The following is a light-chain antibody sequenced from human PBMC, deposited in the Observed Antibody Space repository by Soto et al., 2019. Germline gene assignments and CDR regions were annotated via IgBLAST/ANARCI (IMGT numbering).Light chain of an antibody. J-gene: IGKJ1*01. CDR2: KTS. V-gene: IGKV1-5*03. CDR1: RSVSSW. Sequence: DILMTQSPSTLSASVGDRVTITCRPSRSVSSWLAWYQQKPGKAPKLLIYKTSDLARGVPSRFSGSGSEAEFTLTITSLQPDDFASYYCQQLGTFGQGTKVVVK. CDR3: QQLGT.